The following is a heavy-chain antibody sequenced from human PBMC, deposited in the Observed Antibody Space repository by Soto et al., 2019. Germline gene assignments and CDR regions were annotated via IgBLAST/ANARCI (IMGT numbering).Heavy chain of an antibody. J-gene: IGHJ4*02. CDR2: INAGNGNT. CDR3: ARAVAVPADFDY. D-gene: IGHD6-19*01. V-gene: IGHV1-3*05. Sequence: QVQLVQSGAEEKKPGASVKVSCKASGYTFTGYAMHWVRQAPGQRLEWMGWINAGNGNTKYSQKFQGRGTITRDTSASTAYMELSSLPSEDTAVYYCARAVAVPADFDYWGQGTLVTVSS. CDR1: GYTFTGYA.